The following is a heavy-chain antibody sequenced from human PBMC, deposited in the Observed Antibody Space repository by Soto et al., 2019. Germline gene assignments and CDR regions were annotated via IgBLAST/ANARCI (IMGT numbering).Heavy chain of an antibody. CDR1: GGSISSRSYS. Sequence: SETLSLTCTVSGGSISSRSYSWGWIRQPPGKGLEWIGSVFYSGSTYYTPSLRSRVTISVDTSKNQFSLQLRPLDTAVYFCARHGLFCSGGSCYSGPLDYWGQGILVTVSS. J-gene: IGHJ4*02. CDR3: ARHGLFCSGGSCYSGPLDY. V-gene: IGHV4-39*01. CDR2: VFYSGST. D-gene: IGHD2-15*01.